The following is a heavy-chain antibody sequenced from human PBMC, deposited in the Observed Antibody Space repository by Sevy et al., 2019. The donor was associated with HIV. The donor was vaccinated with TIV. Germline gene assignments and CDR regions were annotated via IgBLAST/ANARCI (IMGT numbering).Heavy chain of an antibody. Sequence: GGSLRLSCAASGFTFSNAWMSWVRQAPGKGLEWVGRIKSKTDGGTTDYAAPVKGRFTISRDDSKNTLYQQMNSLKTEDTAVYYCTTRIMITFGGVIVIPSFDYWGQGTLVTVSS. CDR3: TTRIMITFGGVIVIPSFDY. J-gene: IGHJ4*02. D-gene: IGHD3-16*02. V-gene: IGHV3-15*01. CDR2: IKSKTDGGTT. CDR1: GFTFSNAW.